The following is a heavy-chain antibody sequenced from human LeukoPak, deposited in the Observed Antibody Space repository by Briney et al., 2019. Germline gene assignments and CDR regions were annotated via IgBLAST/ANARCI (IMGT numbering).Heavy chain of an antibody. J-gene: IGHJ4*02. CDR3: LPMITFGGVIVN. Sequence: GGPLRLSCAASGFTFSSYSMNWVRQAPGEGLEWVSSISSSSSYIYYADSVKGRFTISRDNAKNSLYLQMNSLRAEDTAVYYCLPMITFGGVIVNWGQGTLVTVSS. CDR2: ISSSSSYI. V-gene: IGHV3-21*01. D-gene: IGHD3-16*02. CDR1: GFTFSSYS.